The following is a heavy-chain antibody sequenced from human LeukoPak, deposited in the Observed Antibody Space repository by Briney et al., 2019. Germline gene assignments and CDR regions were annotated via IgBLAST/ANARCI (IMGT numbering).Heavy chain of an antibody. V-gene: IGHV5-51*01. D-gene: IGHD3-22*01. J-gene: IGHJ4*02. CDR3: ARSDSSGYYRTVFDH. CDR1: GYSFTTYW. Sequence: GESLKISCKGSGYSFTTYWVGWARQMPAKGLEWMGIIYPGDSDTRYSPSFQGQVTISADKSISTAYLQWSSLKASDTAMYYCARSDSSGYYRTVFDHWGQGTLVTVSS. CDR2: IYPGDSDT.